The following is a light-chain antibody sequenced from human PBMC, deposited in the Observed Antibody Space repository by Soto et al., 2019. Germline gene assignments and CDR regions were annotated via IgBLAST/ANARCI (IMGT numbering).Light chain of an antibody. CDR2: DAS. J-gene: IGKJ1*01. CDR3: QQRGNWPVT. Sequence: EIVLTQPPATLSLSPGERATLSCRASQSVGSYFAWYQQKPGQAPRLLIYDASNRASGIPARFSGSGSGTDFTLTISSLEPDDFAVYYCQQRGNWPVTFGQGTKVDIK. V-gene: IGKV3-11*01. CDR1: QSVGSY.